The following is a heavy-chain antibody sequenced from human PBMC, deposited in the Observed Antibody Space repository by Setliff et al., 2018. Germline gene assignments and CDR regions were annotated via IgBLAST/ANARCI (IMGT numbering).Heavy chain of an antibody. CDR2: IYYSGST. V-gene: IGHV4-39*01. D-gene: IGHD2-15*01. CDR3: ARARYCSGGRCYWTWLDS. CDR1: GGSISSSIYY. J-gene: IGHJ5*01. Sequence: SETLSLTCSVSGGSISSSIYYWGWIRQPPGKGLEWIGSIYYSGSTYYSPSLKRRVTISVDTSKNQFSLKLSSVTAADTAVYYCARARYCSGGRCYWTWLDSWAQGTLVTVSS.